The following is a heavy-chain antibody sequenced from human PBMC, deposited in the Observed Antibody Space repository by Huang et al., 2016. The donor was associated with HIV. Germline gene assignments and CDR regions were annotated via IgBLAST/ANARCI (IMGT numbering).Heavy chain of an antibody. V-gene: IGHV1-69*13. D-gene: IGHD5-18*01. CDR1: EGTFSSYS. CDR3: ARAALVNNQYFDY. CDR2: ISPIFGTT. Sequence: VQLIQSGAEVKKTGSSVRVSCRASEGTFSSYSIGWMRQAPGQGLEWKGGISPIFGTTTDAQKFQGRVSIAADESTSTAYMDLNSLRSEDTAVYYCARAALVNNQYFDYWGQGTLVTVSS. J-gene: IGHJ4*02.